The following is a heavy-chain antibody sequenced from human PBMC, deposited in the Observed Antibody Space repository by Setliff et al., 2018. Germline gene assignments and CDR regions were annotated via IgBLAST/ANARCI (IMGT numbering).Heavy chain of an antibody. V-gene: IGHV5-51*01. J-gene: IGHJ3*02. D-gene: IGHD1-26*01. CDR2: IYPGDSDT. Sequence: GESLKLSCKGSGYSFTSYWIGWVRQMPGKGLEWMGIIYPGDSDTRYSPSFQGQVTISADKSISTAYLQWSSLKASDTAMYYCARLRIDLWRDDAFDIWGQGTMVTVSS. CDR1: GYSFTSYW. CDR3: ARLRIDLWRDDAFDI.